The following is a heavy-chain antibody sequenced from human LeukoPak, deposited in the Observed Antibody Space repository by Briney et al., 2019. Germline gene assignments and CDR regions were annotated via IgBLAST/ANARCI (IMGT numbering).Heavy chain of an antibody. CDR2: IKQDGSEK. J-gene: IGHJ6*03. V-gene: IGHV3-7*01. CDR3: ARESRYYMDV. Sequence: PGGSLRLSCAASGFTFSSYWTSWVRQAPGKGLEWVANIKQDGSEKYYVDSVKGRFTISRDNAKNSLYLQMNSLRAEDTAVYYCARESRYYMDVWGKGTTVTVSS. CDR1: GFTFSSYW.